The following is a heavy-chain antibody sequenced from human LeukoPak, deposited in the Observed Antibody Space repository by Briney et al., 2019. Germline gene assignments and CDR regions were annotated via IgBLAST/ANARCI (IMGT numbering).Heavy chain of an antibody. CDR3: ARVPRITVVRGVIMAYYFDY. CDR1: GFTFSDYY. V-gene: IGHV3-11*05. J-gene: IGHJ4*02. CDR2: ISSSSSYT. Sequence: PGGSLRLSCAASGFTFSDYYMSWSRQAPGKGLEWVSYISSSSSYTNYADSVKGRFTISRDNAKNSLYLQMNSLRAEDTAVYYCARVPRITVVRGVIMAYYFDYWGQGTLVTVSS. D-gene: IGHD3-10*01.